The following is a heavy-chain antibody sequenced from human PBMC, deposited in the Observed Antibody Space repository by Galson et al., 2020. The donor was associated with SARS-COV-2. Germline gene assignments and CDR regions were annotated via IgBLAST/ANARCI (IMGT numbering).Heavy chain of an antibody. J-gene: IGHJ4*02. CDR1: GFALSSYA. CDR2: ISFDGSKR. D-gene: IGHD4-17*01. V-gene: IGHV3-30*03. Sequence: LSLTCAASGFALSSYAMHWVRQAPGKGLEWVAVISFDGSKRFYSHSARGRLTISADNSENTLFLQMHSLRPEDTAVYFFARGSGSTVVTPPLDWGQGTLVTVSS. CDR3: ARGSGSTVVTPPLD.